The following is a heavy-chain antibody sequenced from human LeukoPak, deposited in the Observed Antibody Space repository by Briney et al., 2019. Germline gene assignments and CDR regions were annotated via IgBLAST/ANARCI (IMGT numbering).Heavy chain of an antibody. J-gene: IGHJ3*02. CDR1: GFTFSSYS. V-gene: IGHV3-48*04. D-gene: IGHD4-17*01. CDR2: ISSSSSTI. CDR3: ARAMEGRSDYGDSDAFDI. Sequence: PGGSLRLSCAASGFTFSSYSMNWVRQAPGKGLEWVSYISSSSSTIYYADSVKGRFTISRDNAKNSLYLQMNSLRAEDTAVYYCARAMEGRSDYGDSDAFDIWGQGTMVTVSS.